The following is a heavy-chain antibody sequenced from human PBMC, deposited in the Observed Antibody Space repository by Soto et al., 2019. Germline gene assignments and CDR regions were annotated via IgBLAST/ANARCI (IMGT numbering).Heavy chain of an antibody. J-gene: IGHJ5*02. CDR1: GFTFSSYG. CDR3: ARDRSSWFDP. CDR2: IWYDGSNK. Sequence: QVQLVEPGGGVVQPGRSLRLSCAASGFTFSSYGMHWVRQAPGKGVEWVSVIWYDGSNKYYADSVKGRFTISRDNSKNTLYLQMNSLRGEDTAVYYCARDRSSWFDPWGQGTLVTVSS. V-gene: IGHV3-33*01.